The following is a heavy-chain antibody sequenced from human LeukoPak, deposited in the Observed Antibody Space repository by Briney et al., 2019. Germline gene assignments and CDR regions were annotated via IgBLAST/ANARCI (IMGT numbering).Heavy chain of an antibody. Sequence: ASVKVSCKASGYTFTGYYMHWVRQAPGQGLEWMGRINPNGGGTNYVQKFQGRVTMTRDTSISTAYMELSRLRSDDTAVHYCVLEVLSSGWVSWGQGTLVTVSS. CDR2: INPNGGGT. CDR3: VLEVLSSGWVS. D-gene: IGHD6-19*01. V-gene: IGHV1-2*06. J-gene: IGHJ5*02. CDR1: GYTFTGYY.